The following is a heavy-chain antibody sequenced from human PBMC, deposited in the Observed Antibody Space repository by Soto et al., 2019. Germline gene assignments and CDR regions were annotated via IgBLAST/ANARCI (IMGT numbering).Heavy chain of an antibody. D-gene: IGHD3-10*01. CDR2: INAGNGNT. V-gene: IGHV1-3*01. CDR1: GYTFTSYA. CDR3: ARGARSYSGSGSYSRY. Sequence: ASVKVSCKASGYTFTSYAMHWVRQAPGQRLEWMGWINAGNGNTKYSQKFQGRVTITRDTSASTAYMELSSLRSEDTAVYYCARGARSYSGSGSYSRYRCHGSLVTVSS. J-gene: IGHJ4*01.